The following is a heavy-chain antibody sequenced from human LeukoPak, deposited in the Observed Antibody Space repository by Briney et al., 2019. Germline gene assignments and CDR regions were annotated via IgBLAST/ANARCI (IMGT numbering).Heavy chain of an antibody. CDR1: GGSISTYY. Sequence: SETLSLTCSVSGGSISTYYWSWIRQTPGKGLEWIGYVYDSGTTNYNPSLKGRVTISSHTSKNQFSLNLRSVNAADTAIYYCARHGGSLGYFDYWGQGTLATVSS. D-gene: IGHD4-23*01. CDR3: ARHGGSLGYFDY. V-gene: IGHV4-59*08. J-gene: IGHJ4*02. CDR2: VYDSGTT.